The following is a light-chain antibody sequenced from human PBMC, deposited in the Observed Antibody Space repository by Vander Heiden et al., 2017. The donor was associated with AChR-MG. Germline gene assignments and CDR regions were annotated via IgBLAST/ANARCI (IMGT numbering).Light chain of an antibody. J-gene: IGLJ2*01. CDR2: RNN. CDR3: AAWDATLSGYVV. Sequence: QSVLTQPPSVSGTPGQMVTISCSGSSSDIGSNYVYWYQQVPGAAPKLLIHRNNLRPSGVPDRFSGSQSGTSASLAISGLRSEDEADYYCAAWDATLSGYVVFGGGTKL. CDR1: SSDIGSNY. V-gene: IGLV1-47*01.